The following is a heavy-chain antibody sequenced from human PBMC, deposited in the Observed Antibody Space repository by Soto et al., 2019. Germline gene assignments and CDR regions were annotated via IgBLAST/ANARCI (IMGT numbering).Heavy chain of an antibody. CDR3: ARREIQGPIDY. V-gene: IGHV4-28*01. D-gene: IGHD1-26*01. Sequence: QVQLQESGPGLVKATETLSLTCAVSGYSISSSNWWGWIRQPPGKGLEWIGYIVYSGTTYYNPSLKSRVTMSVDTSKNPFSLKLTSVTAVDTAVYYCARREIQGPIDYWGQGTLVTVSS. J-gene: IGHJ4*02. CDR2: IVYSGTT. CDR1: GYSISSSNW.